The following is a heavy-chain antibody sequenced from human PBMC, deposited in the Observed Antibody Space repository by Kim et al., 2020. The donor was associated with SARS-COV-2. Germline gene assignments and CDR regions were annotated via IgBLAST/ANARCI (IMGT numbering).Heavy chain of an antibody. CDR1: GFTFSSYS. V-gene: IGHV3-48*02. CDR2: ISSSSSII. J-gene: IGHJ2*01. Sequence: GGSLRLSCAASGFTFSSYSMNWVRQAPGKGLEWVSYISSSSSIIYYADSVKGRFTISRDNAKNSLYLQMNSLRDEDTAGYYCARGASDCSSTSCYVLVDWYFDLWGRGTLVTVSS. D-gene: IGHD2-2*01. CDR3: ARGASDCSSTSCYVLVDWYFDL.